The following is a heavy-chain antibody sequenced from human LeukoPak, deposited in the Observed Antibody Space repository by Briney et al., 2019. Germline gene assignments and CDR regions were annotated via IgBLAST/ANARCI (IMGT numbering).Heavy chain of an antibody. CDR1: GLTFSSHW. CDR2: ITNDGSST. Sequence: PGGSLRLSCAASGLTFSSHWMHWVRQAPGKGLVWVSRITNDGSSTTYADSVKGRFTISRDNSKNTLYLQMNSLRAEDTAVYYCARGKTGTLDYWGQGTLVTVSS. CDR3: ARGKTGTLDY. D-gene: IGHD1-1*01. J-gene: IGHJ4*02. V-gene: IGHV3-74*01.